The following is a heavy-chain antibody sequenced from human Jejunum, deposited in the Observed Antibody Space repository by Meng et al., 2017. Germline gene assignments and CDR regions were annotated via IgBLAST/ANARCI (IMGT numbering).Heavy chain of an antibody. V-gene: IGHV4-4*02. CDR1: GASISSGYW. Sequence: GPGLVVPSGTLSLSCAVSGASISSGYWWSWVRQPPGKGLEWIGEIHHGGDTNYNPSLKSRVTISVDKSNNQYSLRLTSVTAADTAMYYCARNGAYSADHWGQGTLVTVSS. D-gene: IGHD2-15*01. CDR2: IHHGGDT. J-gene: IGHJ4*02. CDR3: ARNGAYSADH.